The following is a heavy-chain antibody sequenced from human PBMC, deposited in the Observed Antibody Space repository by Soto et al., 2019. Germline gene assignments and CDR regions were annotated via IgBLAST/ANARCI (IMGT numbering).Heavy chain of an antibody. J-gene: IGHJ4*02. CDR3: ARGLGAAAAVPFDY. CDR1: GVSFSGYY. V-gene: IGHV4-34*01. CDR2: INHSGST. D-gene: IGHD6-13*01. Sequence: SETLSLTCAVYGVSFSGYYWSWIRQPPGKGLEWIGEINHSGSTNYNPSLKSRVTISVDTSKNQFSLKLSSVTAADTAVYYCARGLGAAAAVPFDYWGQGTLVTVS.